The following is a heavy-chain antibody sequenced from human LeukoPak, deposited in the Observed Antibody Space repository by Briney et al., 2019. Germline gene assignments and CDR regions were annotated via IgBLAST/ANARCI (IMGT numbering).Heavy chain of an antibody. Sequence: SETLSLTCTVSDGSLSSYYWSWIRQPAGKGLEWIGRIYTSGSTSYNPSLKSRVTMSVDTSKKQFSLKLSSVTAADTAVYYCASDTISGHFDYWGQGTLVTVSS. CDR1: DGSLSSYY. D-gene: IGHD6-25*01. J-gene: IGHJ4*02. CDR3: ASDTISGHFDY. CDR2: IYTSGST. V-gene: IGHV4-4*07.